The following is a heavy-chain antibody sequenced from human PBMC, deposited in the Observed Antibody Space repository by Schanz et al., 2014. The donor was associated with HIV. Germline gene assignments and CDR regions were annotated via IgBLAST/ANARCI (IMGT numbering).Heavy chain of an antibody. D-gene: IGHD2-21*01. CDR3: ARKGGDGYERLDV. CDR2: IIPMFGTA. CDR1: GGTFSNYA. J-gene: IGHJ6*02. V-gene: IGHV1-69*01. Sequence: QVQLVQSGDEVKKPGSSVKVSCKASGGTFSNYAITWVRQAPGQGLEWMGGIIPMFGTANYAQKFQGRVTIIADESTTTAYMELSSLRSEDTVVYYCARKGGDGYERLDVWGQGTTVTVSS.